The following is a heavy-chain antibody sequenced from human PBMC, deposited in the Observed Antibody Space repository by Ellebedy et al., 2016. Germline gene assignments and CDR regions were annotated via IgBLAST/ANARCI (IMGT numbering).Heavy chain of an antibody. J-gene: IGHJ4*02. V-gene: IGHV4-59*02. CDR1: GGSVDTYY. CDR3: ARDVSLYSSSPSFDF. D-gene: IGHD3-22*01. CDR2: VFYCGST. Sequence: SETLSLTXTVSGGSVDTYYWTWIRQSPGKGLEWIGYVFYCGSTKYNRSLRSRVTISSDTAKNQFSLRLTSVAAADTAVYFCARDVSLYSSSPSFDFWGQGMLVTVSS.